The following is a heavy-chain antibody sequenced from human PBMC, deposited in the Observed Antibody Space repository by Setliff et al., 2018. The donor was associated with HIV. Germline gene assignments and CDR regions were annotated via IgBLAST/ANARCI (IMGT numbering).Heavy chain of an antibody. CDR3: ARQGFVPLGVHQFDS. J-gene: IGHJ4*02. CDR1: GGYVSDSSYY. D-gene: IGHD3-16*01. Sequence: SETLSLTCRVSGGYVSDSSYYWGWIRQAPGKVLEWIGSMYYTESPYYNPSFINRVTISIDTSKNQFSLSLRSVTAADSAVYYCARQGFVPLGVHQFDSWGQGTLVIVSS. CDR2: MYYTESP. V-gene: IGHV4-39*01.